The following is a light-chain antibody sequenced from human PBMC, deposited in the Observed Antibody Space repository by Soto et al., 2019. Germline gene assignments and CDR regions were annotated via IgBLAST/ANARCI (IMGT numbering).Light chain of an antibody. CDR1: QSVRTSS. CDR3: QQYGSSTGT. J-gene: IGKJ2*01. Sequence: IVLTQSPGTLSLSPGERATLSCRASQSVRTSSLAWYQQTPGQAPRLLIYGASSRATGIPDRFSGSGSGTDFTLTISRLEPEDFAVYYCQQYGSSTGTFGQGTKLEIK. V-gene: IGKV3-20*01. CDR2: GAS.